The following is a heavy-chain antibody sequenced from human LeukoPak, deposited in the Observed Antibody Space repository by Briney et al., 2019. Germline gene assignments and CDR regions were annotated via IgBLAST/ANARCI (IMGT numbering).Heavy chain of an antibody. Sequence: SGGSLRLSCAASGFTFSSYGMHWVRQAPGKGLEWVAVIWYDGSNKYYADSVKGRFTISRDNSKNTLYLQMNSQRAEDTAVYYCAREVYSSGWYGGYFDYWGQGTLVTVSS. V-gene: IGHV3-33*01. D-gene: IGHD6-19*01. J-gene: IGHJ4*02. CDR1: GFTFSSYG. CDR2: IWYDGSNK. CDR3: AREVYSSGWYGGYFDY.